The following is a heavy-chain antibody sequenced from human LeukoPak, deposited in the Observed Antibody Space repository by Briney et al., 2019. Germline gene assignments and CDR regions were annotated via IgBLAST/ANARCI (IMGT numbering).Heavy chain of an antibody. CDR2: ISRSTNYT. CDR3: TRVSYADGGYFDY. Sequence: GGSLRLSCAASGFTFSSYYMNWVRQAPGKGLEWVSSISRSTNYTYYADSVKGRFTISGDNAKNSLYLQMNSLTAEDTAVYYCTRVSYADGGYFDYWGQGTLVTVFS. D-gene: IGHD3-16*01. CDR1: GFTFSSYY. V-gene: IGHV3-21*01. J-gene: IGHJ4*02.